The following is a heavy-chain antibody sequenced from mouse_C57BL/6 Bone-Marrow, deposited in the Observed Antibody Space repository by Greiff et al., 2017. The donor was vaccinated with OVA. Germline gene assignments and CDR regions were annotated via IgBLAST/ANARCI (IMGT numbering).Heavy chain of an antibody. D-gene: IGHD1-1*01. CDR2: INYDGSST. CDR3: ARDYYGHWYFDV. Sequence: EVKLVESEGGLVQPGSSMKLSCTASGFTFSDYYMAWVRQVPEKGLEWVANINYDGSSTYYLDSLKSRFIISRDNAKNILYLQMSSLKSEDTATYYCARDYYGHWYFDVWGTVTTVTVSS. J-gene: IGHJ1*03. CDR1: GFTFSDYY. V-gene: IGHV5-16*01.